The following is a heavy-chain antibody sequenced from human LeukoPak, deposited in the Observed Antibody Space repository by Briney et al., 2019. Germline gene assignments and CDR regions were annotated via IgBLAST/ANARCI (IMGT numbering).Heavy chain of an antibody. CDR3: ASESLRGSGWYELDY. D-gene: IGHD6-19*01. CDR2: ISYDGSNK. CDR1: GFTFSSYA. V-gene: IGHV3-30*04. J-gene: IGHJ4*02. Sequence: GGSLRLSCAASGFTFSSYAMHWVRQAPGKGLEWVAVISYDGSNKYYADSVKGRFTISRDNSKNTLYLQMNSLRAEDTAVYYCASESLRGSGWYELDYWGQGTLVTVSS.